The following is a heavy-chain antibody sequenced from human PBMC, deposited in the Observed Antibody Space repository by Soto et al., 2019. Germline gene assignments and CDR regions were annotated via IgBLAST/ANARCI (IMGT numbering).Heavy chain of an antibody. D-gene: IGHD3-3*01. CDR3: ARVNHYDFWSGYYMFREDNWFDP. CDR1: GGTFSSYA. V-gene: IGHV1-69*13. Sequence: ASVKVSCKASGGTFSSYAISWVRQAPGQGLEWMGGIIPIFGTANYAQKFQGRVTITADESTSTAYMELSSLRSEDTAVYYCARVNHYDFWSGYYMFREDNWFDPCGQGPLVTVSS. J-gene: IGHJ5*02. CDR2: IIPIFGTA.